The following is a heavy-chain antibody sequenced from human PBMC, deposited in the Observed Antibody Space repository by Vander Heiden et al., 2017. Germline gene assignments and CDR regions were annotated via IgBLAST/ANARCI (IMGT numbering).Heavy chain of an antibody. CDR2: IQQDGSET. CDR1: GSNFNTYW. V-gene: IGHV3-7*01. Sequence: VHLVESGGGLVQPGGSLRLSCAASGSNFNTYWMTGVRQAPGKGLEWVANIQQDGSETHYVDSVEGRFTISRDNAKNSLYLHMDSLRADDTALYYCARDPYDSGGYAAFDMWGQGTLVTVSS. J-gene: IGHJ3*02. D-gene: IGHD3-22*01. CDR3: ARDPYDSGGYAAFDM.